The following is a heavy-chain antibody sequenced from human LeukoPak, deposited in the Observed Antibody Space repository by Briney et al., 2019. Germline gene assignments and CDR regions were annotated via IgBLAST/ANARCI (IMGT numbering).Heavy chain of an antibody. Sequence: SETLSLTCAVNGGAFSGYYWSWIRQPPGKGLEWIGEINHSGSTNYNPSLKSRVTISVDTSKNQFSLKLSSVTAADTAVYYCARRGTVTNFDLWGRGTLVTVSS. D-gene: IGHD4-17*01. V-gene: IGHV4-34*01. CDR1: GGAFSGYY. J-gene: IGHJ2*01. CDR2: INHSGST. CDR3: ARRGTVTNFDL.